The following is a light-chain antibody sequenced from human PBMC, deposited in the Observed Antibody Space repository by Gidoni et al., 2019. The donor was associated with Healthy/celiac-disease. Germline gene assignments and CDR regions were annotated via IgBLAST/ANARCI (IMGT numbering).Light chain of an antibody. J-gene: IGKJ3*01. CDR3: QKYGRSPIFT. CDR2: GAS. CDR1: QSVSSSY. Sequence: EIVLTQSPGTLSLSPGERATLSCRASQSVSSSYLAWYQQKPGQAPRLLIYGASSRATGSPDRLSGSGSGTDYTLTISRLEPEDDAVYYCQKYGRSPIFTFGPGTKVDIK. V-gene: IGKV3-20*01.